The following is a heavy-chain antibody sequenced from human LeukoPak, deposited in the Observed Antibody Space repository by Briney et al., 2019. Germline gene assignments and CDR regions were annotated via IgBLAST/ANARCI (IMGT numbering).Heavy chain of an antibody. V-gene: IGHV3-23*01. D-gene: IGHD5-18*01. CDR3: AKDPRGYSYGDLDY. J-gene: IGHJ4*02. CDR2: ISGSGGST. Sequence: GGSLRLSCAASGFTFSSYAMSWVRQAPGKGLEWVSAISGSGGSTYYADSVKGRFTISRDNSKNTLYLQMNSLRAEDTAVYYCAKDPRGYSYGDLDYWGQGTLVTVSS. CDR1: GFTFSSYA.